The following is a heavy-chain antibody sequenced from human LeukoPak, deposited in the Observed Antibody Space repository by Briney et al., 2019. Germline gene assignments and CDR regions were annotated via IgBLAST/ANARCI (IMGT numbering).Heavy chain of an antibody. CDR1: GGTFSSYA. D-gene: IGHD3-3*01. Sequence: SVKVSCKASGGTFSSYAISWVRQAPGQGLEWMGGIIPIFGTANYAQKFQGRVTITADESTSTAYMELSSLRSEDTAVYYCARDKLRFLEGLSPPYGMDVWGQGTTVTVSS. CDR3: ARDKLRFLEGLSPPYGMDV. V-gene: IGHV1-69*01. CDR2: IIPIFGTA. J-gene: IGHJ6*02.